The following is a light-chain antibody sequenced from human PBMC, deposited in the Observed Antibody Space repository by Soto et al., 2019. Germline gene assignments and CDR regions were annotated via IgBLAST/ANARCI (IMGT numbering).Light chain of an antibody. J-gene: IGKJ1*01. CDR3: QQYKTYSRT. CDR1: QSISSW. Sequence: DIQMTQSPSTLSASVGDRVTITCRASQSISSWLAWYQQKPGKAPKVLIYKASNLESGVPSRFSGSVSGTEFTLTISSLQPDDFATYYCQQYKTYSRTFGQGTKV. V-gene: IGKV1-5*03. CDR2: KAS.